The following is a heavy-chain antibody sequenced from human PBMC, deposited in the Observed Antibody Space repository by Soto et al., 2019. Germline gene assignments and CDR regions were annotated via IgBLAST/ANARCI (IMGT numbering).Heavy chain of an antibody. CDR3: ARVSGSYYYGMDV. J-gene: IGHJ6*02. CDR2: IYHSGST. D-gene: IGHD1-26*01. CDR1: GGSISSSNW. V-gene: IGHV4-4*02. Sequence: QVQLQESGPGLVKPSGTLSLTCAVSGGSISSSNWWSWVRQPPGKGLEWIGKIYHSGSTNYNPSLKRRVTISVDKSKNQFSLKLSSVTAADTAVYYCARVSGSYYYGMDVWGQGTTVTVSS.